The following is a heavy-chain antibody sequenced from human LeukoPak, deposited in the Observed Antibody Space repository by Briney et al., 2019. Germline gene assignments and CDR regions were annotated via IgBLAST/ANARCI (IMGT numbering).Heavy chain of an antibody. Sequence: GGSLRLSCATSGFTVNTNYMSWVRQAPGKGLEWVSVIYSGGSTYYADSVNDRFTISRDNSKNTVYLQMNSLRAEDTAVYYCARISVLTGYYFDFWGQGTLVTVSS. CDR3: ARISVLTGYYFDF. CDR2: IYSGGST. CDR1: GFTVNTNY. J-gene: IGHJ4*02. V-gene: IGHV3-66*01. D-gene: IGHD3-9*01.